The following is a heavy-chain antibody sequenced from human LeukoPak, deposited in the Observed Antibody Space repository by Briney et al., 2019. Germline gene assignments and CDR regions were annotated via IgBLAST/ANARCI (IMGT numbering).Heavy chain of an antibody. D-gene: IGHD4/OR15-4a*01. CDR1: GGSISSYY. J-gene: IGHJ5*02. CDR3: ARHARLTSGFDP. Sequence: PSETLSLTCTVPGGSISSYYWSWIRQHPGKGLEWIGYIYYSGSTNYNPSLKSRVTISVDTSKNRFSLKLSSVTAADTAVYYCARHARLTSGFDPWGQGTLVTVSS. V-gene: IGHV4-59*08. CDR2: IYYSGST.